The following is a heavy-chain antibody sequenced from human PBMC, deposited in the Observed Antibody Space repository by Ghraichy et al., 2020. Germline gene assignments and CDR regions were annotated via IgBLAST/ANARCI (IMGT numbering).Heavy chain of an antibody. D-gene: IGHD3-3*01. CDR3: AKDTQSTIFGVVDPDY. Sequence: GESLNISCAASGFTFSSYAMSWVRQAPGKGLEWVSAISGSGGSTYYADSVKGRFTISRDNSKNTLYLQMNSLRAEDTAVYYCAKDTQSTIFGVVDPDYWGQGTLVTVSS. J-gene: IGHJ4*02. V-gene: IGHV3-23*01. CDR2: ISGSGGST. CDR1: GFTFSSYA.